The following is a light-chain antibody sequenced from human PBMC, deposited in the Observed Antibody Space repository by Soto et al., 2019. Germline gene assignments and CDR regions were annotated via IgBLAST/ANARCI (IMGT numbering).Light chain of an antibody. CDR2: SAS. Sequence: ELVLTQSPGTLSLSPGERATLSCSVGHAVSSSYLAWYQQKPGQAPRLLIYSASSRATGVPTRFSGSGSGADYTLTISRLEPEDSAVYYCQQYGYSFWTFGQGTKVEIK. V-gene: IGKV3-20*01. CDR1: HAVSSSY. J-gene: IGKJ1*01. CDR3: QQYGYSFWT.